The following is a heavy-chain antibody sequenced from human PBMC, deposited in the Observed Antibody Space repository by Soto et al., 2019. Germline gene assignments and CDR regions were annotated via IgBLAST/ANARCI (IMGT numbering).Heavy chain of an antibody. V-gene: IGHV4-59*01. CDR3: ARDFQAVAGVGGDY. CDR1: GGSISSYY. J-gene: IGHJ4*02. CDR2: IYYSGST. D-gene: IGHD6-19*01. Sequence: QVQLQESGPGLVKPSETLSLTCTVSGGSISSYYWSWIRQPPGKGLEWIGYIYYSGSTNYNPSLKSRVTISVDTSKNQFSLKLSSVTAADTAVYYCARDFQAVAGVGGDYWGQGTLVTVSS.